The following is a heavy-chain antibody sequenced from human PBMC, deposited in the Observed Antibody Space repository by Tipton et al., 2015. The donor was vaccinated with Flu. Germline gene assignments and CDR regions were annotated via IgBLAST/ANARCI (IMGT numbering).Heavy chain of an antibody. CDR1: GGTFSSYA. J-gene: IGHJ6*02. V-gene: IGHV1-69*01. Sequence: QVQLVQSGAEVKRPGSSVKVSCKDSGGTFSSYAISWVRQAPGQGLEWMGGIIPFLGTTNYAQKFQGRVTITADEFTSTTYMDLSSLRAEDTAVYYCARAGLARTPNKYYSYGVDVWGQGTTVTVS. CDR2: IIPFLGTT. CDR3: ARAGLARTPNKYYSYGVDV. D-gene: IGHD3-16*01.